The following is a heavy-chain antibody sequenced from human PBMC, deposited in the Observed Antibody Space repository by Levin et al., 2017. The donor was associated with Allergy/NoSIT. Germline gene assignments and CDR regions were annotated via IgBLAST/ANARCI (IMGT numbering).Heavy chain of an antibody. CDR1: GYSFSTYW. J-gene: IGHJ4*02. CDR2: INPDDSDT. V-gene: IGHV5-51*01. CDR3: ARQGGSGVSIDY. Sequence: GGSLRLSCKGSGYSFSTYWIGWVRQMPGKGLEWMAIINPDDSDTRYSPSFQGQVTISADKSISTAYLQWSSLKASDTAMYYCARQGGSGVSIDYWGQGTLVTVSS. D-gene: IGHD5-12*01.